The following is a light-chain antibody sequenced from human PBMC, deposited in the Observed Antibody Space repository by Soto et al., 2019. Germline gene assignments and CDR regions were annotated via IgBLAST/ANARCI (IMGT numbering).Light chain of an antibody. CDR2: GAS. Sequence: EILMTQSPATLSVSPGERATLSCRASQSVSSYLACYPQKPCQPPRLLIYGASNRATGIPARFSGSGSGTDFTLTISSLEPEDFAVYHCQQYNNWWTFGQGTQVDIK. J-gene: IGKJ1*01. CDR1: QSVSSY. CDR3: QQYNNWWT. V-gene: IGKV3D-15*01.